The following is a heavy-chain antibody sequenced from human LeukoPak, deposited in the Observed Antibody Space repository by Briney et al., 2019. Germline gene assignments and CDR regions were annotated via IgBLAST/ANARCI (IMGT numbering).Heavy chain of an antibody. V-gene: IGHV3-30*02. CDR1: GFTFSSYG. D-gene: IGHD6-19*01. CDR2: IRPDGSNK. J-gene: IGHJ4*02. Sequence: PGGSLRLSCAASGFTFSSYGTHWVRQAPGKGLEWVAFIRPDGSNKYYADSVKGRFTISRDNSKNTLYLQMNSLRAEDTAVYYCAKAYGSGWYYYFDYWGQGTLVTVSS. CDR3: AKAYGSGWYYYFDY.